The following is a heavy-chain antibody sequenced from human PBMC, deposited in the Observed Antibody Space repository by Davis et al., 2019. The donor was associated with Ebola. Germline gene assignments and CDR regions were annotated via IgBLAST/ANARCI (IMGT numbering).Heavy chain of an antibody. CDR1: GGSIISSSTY. CDR2: ISYSGHT. V-gene: IGHV4-39*01. CDR3: ARHPALNY. Sequence: SETLSLTCAVSGGSIISSSTYWGWIRQPPRKGLEWIGSISYSGHTYYNPSLKSRVTLSVDKSKNQFSLKVSAVTDADTAVYFCARHPALNYWGQGTLVTVSS. D-gene: IGHD2-15*01. J-gene: IGHJ4*02.